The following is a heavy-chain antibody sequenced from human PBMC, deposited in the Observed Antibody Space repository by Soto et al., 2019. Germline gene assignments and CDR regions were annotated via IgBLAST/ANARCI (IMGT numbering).Heavy chain of an antibody. Sequence: GASVKVSCKASGYTFTSYGISWLRQAPGQGLEWMGWISAYNGNTNYAQKLQGRVTMTTDTSTSTAYMELRSLRSDDTAVYYCARVLDHDSSGPFDYWVQGTLVTVFS. V-gene: IGHV1-18*01. CDR1: GYTFTSYG. CDR2: ISAYNGNT. CDR3: ARVLDHDSSGPFDY. J-gene: IGHJ4*02. D-gene: IGHD3-22*01.